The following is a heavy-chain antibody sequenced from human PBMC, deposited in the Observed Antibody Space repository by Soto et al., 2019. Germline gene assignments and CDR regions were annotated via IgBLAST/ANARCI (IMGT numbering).Heavy chain of an antibody. CDR2: ISAYNGNT. Sequence: QVQLVQSGAEVKKPGDSVKVSCKTSGYTFTNFGLSWVRQAPGQGLEWMGWISAYNGNTNYAQNFQGRVTMTTDTSTSTAYMELRSLRSDDTAVDYCSRGGPPIDYWGQGTLVTVSS. D-gene: IGHD3-16*01. J-gene: IGHJ4*02. CDR1: GYTFTNFG. CDR3: SRGGPPIDY. V-gene: IGHV1-18*01.